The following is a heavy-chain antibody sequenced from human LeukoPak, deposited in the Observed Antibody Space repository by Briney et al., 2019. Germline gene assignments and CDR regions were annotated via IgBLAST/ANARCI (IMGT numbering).Heavy chain of an antibody. D-gene: IGHD2-2*01. Sequence: ASVKVSCKASGYTFTDYHMHWVRRAPGQGLEWMGWINPNSGGTNYAPKFQGRVTMTRDTSVSTAYMELSRLRSDDTAVYFCARDRSTSYQYYSDDWGQGTLVSVSS. CDR1: GYTFTDYH. J-gene: IGHJ4*02. CDR2: INPNSGGT. CDR3: ARDRSTSYQYYSDD. V-gene: IGHV1-2*02.